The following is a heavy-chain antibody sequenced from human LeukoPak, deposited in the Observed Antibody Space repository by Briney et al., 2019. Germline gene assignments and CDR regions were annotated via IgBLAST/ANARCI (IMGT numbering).Heavy chain of an antibody. V-gene: IGHV4-39*01. CDR3: ARLGYYYDSSGYYVGSNWFDP. CDR1: GGSFSGYY. CDR2: IYYSGST. Sequence: SETLSLTCAVYGGSFSGYYWGWLRQPPGKGLEWIGSIYYSGSTYYNPPLKSRVTISVDTSKNQFSLKLSSVTAADTAVYYCARLGYYYDSSGYYVGSNWFDPWGQGTLVTVSS. J-gene: IGHJ5*02. D-gene: IGHD3-22*01.